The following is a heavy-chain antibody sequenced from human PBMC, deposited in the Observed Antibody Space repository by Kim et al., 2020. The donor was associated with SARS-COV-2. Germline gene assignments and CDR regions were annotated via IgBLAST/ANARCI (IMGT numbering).Heavy chain of an antibody. J-gene: IGHJ4*02. CDR2: ISGGGKNT. D-gene: IGHD6-19*01. V-gene: IGHV3-23*01. Sequence: GGSLRLSCAASGFTFSSYDMTWVRQAPGKGLEWVSIISGGGKNTYYAYYADSVKGRFTISRDNSKNTLYLQMNSLSAEDTAIYYCAKGMHGSGWYYFDFWGQGTLVTVSS. CDR3: AKGMHGSGWYYFDF. CDR1: GFTFSSYD.